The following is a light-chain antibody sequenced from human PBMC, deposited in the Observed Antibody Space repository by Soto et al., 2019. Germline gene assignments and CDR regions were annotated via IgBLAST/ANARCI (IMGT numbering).Light chain of an antibody. CDR1: QNIDSY. CDR3: QQTYSTPWT. Sequence: DIQMTQSPSSLSASVGDRVTITCRASQNIDSYLNWYQQRPGKAPKLLIHDASSLQSGVPSRFSGSGSGTDFALTINSLQTEDFATIFCQQTYSTPWTFGQGTKVEIK. CDR2: DAS. V-gene: IGKV1-39*01. J-gene: IGKJ1*01.